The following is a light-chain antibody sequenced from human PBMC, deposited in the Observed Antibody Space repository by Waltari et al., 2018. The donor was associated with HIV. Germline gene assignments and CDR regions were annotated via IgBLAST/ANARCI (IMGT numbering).Light chain of an antibody. CDR2: IAS. J-gene: IGKJ2*01. V-gene: IGKV1-39*01. CDR3: QQSSATPYT. CDR1: QTVGND. Sequence: DIQMYQSPSTLSASVGDRVTITCRASQTVGNDLNWYQQKSGEAPKLLIYIASSLYSDVPPRFSGSRSWNDFTLTITSLQPEDFATYFCQQSSATPYTFGQGTRLDVK.